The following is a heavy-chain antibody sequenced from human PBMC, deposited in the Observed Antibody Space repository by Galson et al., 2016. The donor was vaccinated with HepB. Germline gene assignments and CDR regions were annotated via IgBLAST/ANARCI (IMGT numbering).Heavy chain of an antibody. CDR1: GGSIRGSIYY. Sequence: SETLSLTCTVSGGSIRGSIYYWGWIRQPPGKGLEWIGSIYHSGNTYYSPSLSPSLKGRVTISVDTSKNQFSLKLRSVTAADTAVYYCASHDDSDWDYWGQGTLVTVSP. CDR3: ASHDDSDWDY. D-gene: IGHD3-9*01. V-gene: IGHV4-39*01. J-gene: IGHJ4*02. CDR2: IYHSGNT.